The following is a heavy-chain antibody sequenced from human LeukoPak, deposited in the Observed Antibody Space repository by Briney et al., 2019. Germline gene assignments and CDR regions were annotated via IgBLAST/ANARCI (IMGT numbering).Heavy chain of an antibody. CDR3: ARVKRQPNYYFDS. J-gene: IGHJ4*02. CDR1: GIIFSNYG. V-gene: IGHV3-23*01. CDR2: ISPSGGTT. D-gene: IGHD4/OR15-4a*01. Sequence: GGSLRLSCEASGIIFSNYGMNWVRQAPGKRLEWVSGISPSGGTTYYSDSVKGRFTISRDNSKNTLYLQMNSLRAEDTAVYYCARVKRQPNYYFDSWGQGTLVTVSS.